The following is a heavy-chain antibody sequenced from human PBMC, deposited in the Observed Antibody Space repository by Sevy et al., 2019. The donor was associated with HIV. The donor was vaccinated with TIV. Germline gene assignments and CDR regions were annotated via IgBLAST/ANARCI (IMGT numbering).Heavy chain of an antibody. CDR2: IRNKTYGETR. CDR1: GFNFGDYI. CDR3: TRAMYYYDSGSYYGMDV. D-gene: IGHD3-10*01. Sequence: GGSLRLSCRGSGFNFGDYIMSWFRQAPGKGLDWVGFIRNKTYGETREYAASVKGRVTISRDDSKGFDYLQMNSLKTEDTARYYCTRAMYYYDSGSYYGMDVWGQGTTVTVSS. V-gene: IGHV3-49*03. J-gene: IGHJ6*02.